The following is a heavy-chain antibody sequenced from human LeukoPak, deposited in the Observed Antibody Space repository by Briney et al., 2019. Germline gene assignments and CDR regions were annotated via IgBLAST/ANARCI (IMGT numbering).Heavy chain of an antibody. CDR2: INHSGST. CDR3: ARSLVDSSGFDAFDI. D-gene: IGHD3-22*01. Sequence: SETLSLTCAVYGGSFSGYYWSWIRQPPGKGLEWIGEINHSGSTNYNPSLKSRVTISVDTSKNQFPLKLSSVTAADTAVYYCARSLVDSSGFDAFDIWGQGTMVTVSS. J-gene: IGHJ3*02. CDR1: GGSFSGYY. V-gene: IGHV4-34*01.